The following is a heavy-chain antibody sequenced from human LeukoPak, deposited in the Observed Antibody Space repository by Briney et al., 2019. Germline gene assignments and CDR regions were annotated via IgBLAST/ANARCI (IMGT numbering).Heavy chain of an antibody. CDR1: GGSFSGFY. J-gene: IGHJ4*02. Sequence: SETLSLTCAVYGGSFSGFYWSWIRQPPGKGLEWIGEINHSGSTNYNPSLKSRVTISVDTSKNQFSLKLSSVTAADTAVYYCARGLWFGELLLWGQGTLVTVSS. V-gene: IGHV4-34*01. CDR3: ARGLWFGELLL. CDR2: INHSGST. D-gene: IGHD3-10*01.